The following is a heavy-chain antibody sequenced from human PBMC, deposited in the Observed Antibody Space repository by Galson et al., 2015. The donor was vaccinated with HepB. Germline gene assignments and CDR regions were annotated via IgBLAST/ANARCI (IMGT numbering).Heavy chain of an antibody. V-gene: IGHV1-2*04. D-gene: IGHD6-13*01. CDR1: GYTFTGYY. CDR2: INPNSGGT. J-gene: IGHJ6*02. CDR3: ARNMIAAAGTFGMDV. Sequence: QSGAEVKKPGESLKISCKASGYTFTGYYMHWVRQAPGQGLEWMGWINPNSGGTNYAQKFQGWVTMTRDTSISTAYMELSRLRSDDTAVYYCARNMIAAAGTFGMDVWGQGTTDTVSS.